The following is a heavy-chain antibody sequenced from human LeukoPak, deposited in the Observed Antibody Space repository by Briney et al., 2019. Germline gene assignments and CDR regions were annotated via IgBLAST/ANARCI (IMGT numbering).Heavy chain of an antibody. Sequence: HPGGSLRLSCAASGFTVSSNYMSWVRQAPGKGLEWASVIYSGGSTYYADSVKGRFTISRDNSKNTLYLQMNSLRAEDTAVYYCASSRPAAQSWLSTFDAFDIWGQGTMVTVSS. J-gene: IGHJ3*02. V-gene: IGHV3-53*01. CDR3: ASSRPAAQSWLSTFDAFDI. CDR2: IYSGGST. CDR1: GFTVSSNY. D-gene: IGHD3-9*01.